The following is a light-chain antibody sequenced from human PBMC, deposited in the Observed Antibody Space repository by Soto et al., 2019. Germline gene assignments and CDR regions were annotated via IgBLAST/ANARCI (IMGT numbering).Light chain of an antibody. CDR2: LGS. V-gene: IGKV2-28*01. CDR3: MQPLQTPRFT. CDR1: QSLLHSNGYNY. J-gene: IGKJ3*01. Sequence: DIVMTQSPLSLSVTPGEPASISCRSSQSLLHSNGYNYLDWYLQKPGQSPQLLIYLGSNRASGVPDRFSGRGSGTDFTLKISRVEAEDVGIYYCMQPLQTPRFTFGPGTKVDIK.